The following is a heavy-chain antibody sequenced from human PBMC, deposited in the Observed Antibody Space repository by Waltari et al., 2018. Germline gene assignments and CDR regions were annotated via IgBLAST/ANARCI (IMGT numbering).Heavy chain of an antibody. CDR2: IDGIGAGSLT. CDR1: GFTFSNYW. V-gene: IGHV3-74*01. CDR3: ARDYCSSATCYVNDAFDI. D-gene: IGHD2-2*01. J-gene: IGHJ3*02. Sequence: DVQLVESGGELVQPGGSLRLSCAASGFTFSNYWMNWVRQVPGKGLVWVSRIDGIGAGSLTSYADSVKGRFTISRDNSKDTLYLQMNSLRAEDTAVYYCARDYCSSATCYVNDAFDIWGQGTMVTVSS.